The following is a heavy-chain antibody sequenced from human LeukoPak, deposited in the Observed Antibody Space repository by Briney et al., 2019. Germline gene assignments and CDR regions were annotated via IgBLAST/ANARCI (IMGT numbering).Heavy chain of an antibody. Sequence: SETLSLTCTVSGGSFSRYYWNWIRQPPGKGLEWIGYIYYSGSTNYNPSLKSRVTISVDTSKNQFSLKLSSVTAADTAVYYCARSSSGWYNTPFDYWGQGTLVTVSS. D-gene: IGHD6-19*01. CDR1: GGSFSRYY. J-gene: IGHJ4*02. V-gene: IGHV4-59*08. CDR2: IYYSGST. CDR3: ARSSSGWYNTPFDY.